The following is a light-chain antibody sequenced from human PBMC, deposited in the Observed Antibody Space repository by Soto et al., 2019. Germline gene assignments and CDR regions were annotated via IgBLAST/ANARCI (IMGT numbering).Light chain of an antibody. CDR3: QQYNNWPRT. Sequence: EIGLTQSPGTLSLSPGERATLSCRASQSVSRNYLAWYQQRPGQAPRLLIYDAFNRAADIPARFSGSESGTDFTLTISGLQSEDFAVYYCQQYNNWPRTFGQGTKVDI. CDR1: QSVSRN. CDR2: DAF. V-gene: IGKV3-15*01. J-gene: IGKJ1*01.